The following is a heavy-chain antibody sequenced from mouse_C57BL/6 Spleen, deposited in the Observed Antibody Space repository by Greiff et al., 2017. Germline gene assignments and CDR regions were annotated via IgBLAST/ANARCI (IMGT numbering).Heavy chain of an antibody. Sequence: VKLMESGPELVKPGASVKLSCKASGYTFTSYDINWVKQRPGQGLEWIGWIYPRDGSTKYNEKFKGKATLTVDTSSSTAYMELHSLTSEDSAVYFCARRGSHWYFDVWGTGTTVTVSS. CDR1: GYTFTSYD. CDR2: IYPRDGST. D-gene: IGHD1-1*02. V-gene: IGHV1-85*01. J-gene: IGHJ1*03. CDR3: ARRGSHWYFDV.